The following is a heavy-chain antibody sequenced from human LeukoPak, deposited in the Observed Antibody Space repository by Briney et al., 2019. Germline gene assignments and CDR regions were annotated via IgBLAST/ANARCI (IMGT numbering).Heavy chain of an antibody. CDR3: ARGSGAAPFDY. CDR2: IYSSGST. J-gene: IGHJ4*02. D-gene: IGHD6-25*01. CDR1: GGSISSGSYY. Sequence: PSETLSLTCTVSGGSISSGSYYWSWIRQPAGKGLEWIGRIYSSGSTNYNPSLKSRVAISGDTFKNQFSLRLGSVTAADTAVYYCARGSGAAPFDYWGLGTQVTVSS. V-gene: IGHV4-61*02.